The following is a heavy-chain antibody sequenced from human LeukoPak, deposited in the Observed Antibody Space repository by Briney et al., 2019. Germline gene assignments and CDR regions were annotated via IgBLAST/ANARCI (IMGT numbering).Heavy chain of an antibody. J-gene: IGHJ4*02. CDR3: AKSSYSIFDY. CDR1: GYSISSGYY. D-gene: IGHD5-18*01. V-gene: IGHV4-38-2*02. CDR2: IYHSGST. Sequence: SETLSLTCNVSGYSISSGYYWGWIRPPPGKGLEWIGSIYHSGSTYYNPSLKSRVTISVDTSKNQFSLKLSSVTAPDTAVYYCAKSSYSIFDYWGQGTLVTVSS.